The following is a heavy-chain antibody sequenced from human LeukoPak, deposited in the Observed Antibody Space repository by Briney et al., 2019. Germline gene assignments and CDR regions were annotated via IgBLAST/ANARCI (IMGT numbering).Heavy chain of an antibody. CDR3: ARPMSGSYWEPFDY. D-gene: IGHD1-26*01. J-gene: IGHJ4*02. CDR2: IYYSGST. CDR1: GGSISSSSYY. V-gene: IGHV4-39*01. Sequence: SETLSLTCTVSGGSISSSSYYWGWIRQPPGKGLEWIGSIYYSGSTYYNPSLKSRVTISVDTSKNQFSLKLSSVTAADTAVYYCARPMSGSYWEPFDYWGQGTLVTVSS.